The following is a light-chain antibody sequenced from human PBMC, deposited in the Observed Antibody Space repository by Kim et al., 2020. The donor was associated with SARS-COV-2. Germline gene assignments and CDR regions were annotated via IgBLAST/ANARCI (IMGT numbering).Light chain of an antibody. V-gene: IGKV3-20*01. CDR2: GAS. Sequence: SPGERATLSCRASQSVSSSSLAWYQEKPGQAPRLLIFGASSRATGIPDRFSGSGSGTDFTLTISRLEPEDFAVYYCQQYATSPLTFGGGTKVDIK. CDR1: QSVSSSS. J-gene: IGKJ4*01. CDR3: QQYATSPLT.